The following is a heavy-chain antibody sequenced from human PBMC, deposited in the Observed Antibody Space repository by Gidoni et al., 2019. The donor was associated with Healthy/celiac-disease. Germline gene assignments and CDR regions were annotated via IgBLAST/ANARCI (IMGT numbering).Heavy chain of an antibody. D-gene: IGHD3-10*01. CDR1: GFTFSSYS. Sequence: EVQLVESGGGLVQPGGSLRLSCAASGFTFSSYSMNWVRQAPGKGLEWVSYISTNSGTIYYADSVKGRFTISRDNAKNSLYLQMNSLRAEDTAVYYCARGYYYGSGSYYLSPEVDYWGQGTLVTVSS. CDR2: ISTNSGTI. V-gene: IGHV3-48*01. CDR3: ARGYYYGSGSYYLSPEVDY. J-gene: IGHJ4*02.